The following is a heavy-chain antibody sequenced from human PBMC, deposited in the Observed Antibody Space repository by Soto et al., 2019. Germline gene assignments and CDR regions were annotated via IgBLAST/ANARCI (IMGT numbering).Heavy chain of an antibody. V-gene: IGHV3-49*04. CDR1: VFNFGDYA. CDR3: TRDGQLPRSYYLGMDV. CDR2: IRAHSYGEAT. D-gene: IGHD1-1*01. J-gene: IGHJ6*01. Sequence: GGALRVSCRVSVFNFGDYAMTWVHQTPGKGLDWVGFIRAHSYGEATEYAASVKGRFNIARDDSNNIAYLQMSSLKTDDTAVYYCTRDGQLPRSYYLGMDVWGQGTTVTVSS.